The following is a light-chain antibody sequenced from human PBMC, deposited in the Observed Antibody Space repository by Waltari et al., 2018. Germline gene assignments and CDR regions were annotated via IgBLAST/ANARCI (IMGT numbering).Light chain of an antibody. J-gene: IGLJ3*02. Sequence: QLVLTQSPSASASLGASVKLTCTLDSGHSTTTIAWHQQQPQKGPRYLMRVNSDGSHIKGDDIPDRFSGSSSSSGAERYLTISSVQSEDEADYYCQTGGHGTWVFGGGTKLTVL. CDR2: VNSDGSH. V-gene: IGLV4-69*01. CDR3: QTGGHGTWV. CDR1: SGHSTTT.